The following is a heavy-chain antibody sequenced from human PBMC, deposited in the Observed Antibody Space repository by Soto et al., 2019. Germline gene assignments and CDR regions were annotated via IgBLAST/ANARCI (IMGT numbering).Heavy chain of an antibody. D-gene: IGHD6-19*01. CDR3: ARGRLVAGTVDY. Sequence: QVQLVQCGAEVKKPGASVKVSCKASGYTFTSYDIKWVRQATGQGLEWMGWMNPSTGSTGFAQKFQGRVTLISNTSISTAYLELSSLTSEDTAVYYCARGRLVAGTVDYWGQGTLVTVSS. J-gene: IGHJ4*02. CDR1: GYTFTSYD. V-gene: IGHV1-8*01. CDR2: MNPSTGST.